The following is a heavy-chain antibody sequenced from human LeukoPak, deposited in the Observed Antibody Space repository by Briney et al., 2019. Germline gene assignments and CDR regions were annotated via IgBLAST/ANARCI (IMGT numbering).Heavy chain of an antibody. CDR3: ANVDTAMVDAFDI. J-gene: IGHJ3*02. Sequence: GGSLRLSCAASGFTFTSYAMSWVRQAPGKGLEWVSAISGSGGSTYSADSVKGRFTISRDNSKNTLYLQMNSLRAEDTAVYYCANVDTAMVDAFDIWRQGTMVTVSS. D-gene: IGHD5-18*01. CDR2: ISGSGGST. CDR1: GFTFTSYA. V-gene: IGHV3-23*01.